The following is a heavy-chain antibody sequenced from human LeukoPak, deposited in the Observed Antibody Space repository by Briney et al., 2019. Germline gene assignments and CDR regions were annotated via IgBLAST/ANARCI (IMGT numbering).Heavy chain of an antibody. CDR2: IYSGGST. CDR1: GFTVSSNY. Sequence: GGSLRLSCAASGFTVSSNYMSWVRQAPGKGLEWVSVIYSGGSTYYADSVKGRFTISRDNSKNTLYLQMNSLRAEDTAVYYCARDPFMITFGGVTDYWGQGTLVTVS. J-gene: IGHJ4*02. CDR3: ARDPFMITFGGVTDY. V-gene: IGHV3-66*02. D-gene: IGHD3-16*01.